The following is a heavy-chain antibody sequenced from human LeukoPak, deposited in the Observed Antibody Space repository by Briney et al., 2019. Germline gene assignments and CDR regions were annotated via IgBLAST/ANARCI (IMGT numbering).Heavy chain of an antibody. CDR2: IRSKAYGGTT. D-gene: IGHD2-15*01. J-gene: IGHJ6*03. Sequence: PGGSLRLSCTASGFTFGDYAMNWVRQAPGKGLEWVGFIRSKAYGGTTEYAASVKGRFTISRDDSKSIAYLQMNSLKTEDTAVYYCTNPYCSGGRCYSDYMDVWGKGTTVTISS. CDR3: TNPYCSGGRCYSDYMDV. V-gene: IGHV3-49*04. CDR1: GFTFGDYA.